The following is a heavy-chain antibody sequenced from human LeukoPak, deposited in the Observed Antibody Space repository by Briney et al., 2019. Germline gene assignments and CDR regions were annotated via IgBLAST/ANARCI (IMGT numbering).Heavy chain of an antibody. CDR2: ISYDGSNK. Sequence: GGSLRLSCAASGFTFSSYAMHWVRQAPGKGLEWVAVISYDGSNKYYADSVKGRFTISRDNSKNTLYLQMNSLRAEDTAVYYCARRPTGRRQVGAWWAFDIWGQGTMVTVSS. D-gene: IGHD1-26*01. CDR1: GFTFSSYA. V-gene: IGHV3-30*04. CDR3: ARRPTGRRQVGAWWAFDI. J-gene: IGHJ3*02.